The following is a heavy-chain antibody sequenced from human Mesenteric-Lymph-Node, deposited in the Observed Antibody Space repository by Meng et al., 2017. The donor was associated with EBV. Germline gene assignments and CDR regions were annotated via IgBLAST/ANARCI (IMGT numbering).Heavy chain of an antibody. D-gene: IGHD4-17*01. CDR1: GFTFSDFY. V-gene: IGHV3-11*01. CDR3: ASYGDYVLDY. J-gene: IGHJ4*02. CDR2: ISSSGSTI. Sequence: VRLVGSGGGFVQPGGSPGLSCAASGFTFSDFYMSWIRQAPGKGLEWVSYISSSGSTIYYADSVKGRFTISRDNAKNSLYLQMNSLRAEDTAVYYCASYGDYVLDYWGQGTLVTVSS.